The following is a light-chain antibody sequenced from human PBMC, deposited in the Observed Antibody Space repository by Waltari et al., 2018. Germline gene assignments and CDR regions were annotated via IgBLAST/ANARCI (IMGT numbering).Light chain of an antibody. V-gene: IGKV3-20*01. CDR2: AAS. J-gene: IGKJ2*01. Sequence: EIVLTQSPGTLSLSPGERATLSCRASQRVASRFVAWYQQKTGQAPRLLIYAASNRATGIPDRFSGSGSETDFTLTISRLEPEDFAVYYCHQYGLSPDTIGQGTKLEIK. CDR3: HQYGLSPDT. CDR1: QRVASRF.